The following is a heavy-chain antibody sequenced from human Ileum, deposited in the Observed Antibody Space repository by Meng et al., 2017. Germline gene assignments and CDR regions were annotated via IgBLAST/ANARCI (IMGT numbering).Heavy chain of an antibody. Sequence: QVQLQESGPGLVKPSQTLSLPCTVSGVSISSGDYYWSWIRQPPGKGLEWIGYIYYSGSTYYNPSLKSRLTISVDTSKNQFSLKLSSVTAADTAVYYCARDRDSSGYYPYWGQGTLVTVSS. V-gene: IGHV4-30-4*01. D-gene: IGHD3-22*01. CDR1: GVSISSGDYY. J-gene: IGHJ4*02. CDR3: ARDRDSSGYYPY. CDR2: IYYSGST.